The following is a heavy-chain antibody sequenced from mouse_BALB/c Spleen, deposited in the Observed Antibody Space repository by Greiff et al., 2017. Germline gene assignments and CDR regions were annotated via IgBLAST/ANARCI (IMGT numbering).Heavy chain of an antibody. CDR3: ARHSGYYDY. Sequence: DVKLVESGGGLVKPGGSLKLSCAASGFTFSSYAMSWVRQTPEKRLEWVATISSGGSYTYYPDSVKGRFTISRDNAKNTLYLQMSSLRSEDTAMYYCARHSGYYDYWGQGTTLTVSS. V-gene: IGHV5-9-3*01. J-gene: IGHJ2*01. CDR1: GFTFSSYA. CDR2: ISSGGSYT. D-gene: IGHD2-3*01.